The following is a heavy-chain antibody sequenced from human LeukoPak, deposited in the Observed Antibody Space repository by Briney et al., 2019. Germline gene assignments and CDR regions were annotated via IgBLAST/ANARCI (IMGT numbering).Heavy chain of an antibody. V-gene: IGHV5-10-1*01. D-gene: IGHD5-12*01. CDR3: ARHPGGYIVATGGWYFDL. CDR2: IDPTDSYT. CDR1: GYSFTSYW. Sequence: NPGESLKISCKGSGYSFTSYWISWVRQMPGKGLEWMGRIDPTDSYTNYSPSFQGHVTISADKSISTAYLQWSSLKASDTAMYYCARHPGGYIVATGGWYFDLWGRGTLVTVSS. J-gene: IGHJ2*01.